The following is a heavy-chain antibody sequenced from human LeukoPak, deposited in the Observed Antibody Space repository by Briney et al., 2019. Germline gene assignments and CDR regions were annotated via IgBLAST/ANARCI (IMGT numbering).Heavy chain of an antibody. Sequence: ASVKVSCKTSGYSFTSYFIHWVRQAPGQGFEWLGWINPNSGGTNYAEKFQDSVSMTRDTSINTVYMELSSLRLDDTALYYCARGVAPGGKRLDPWGQGTLITVSS. V-gene: IGHV1-2*02. J-gene: IGHJ5*02. CDR2: INPNSGGT. D-gene: IGHD2-15*01. CDR1: GYSFTSYF. CDR3: ARGVAPGGKRLDP.